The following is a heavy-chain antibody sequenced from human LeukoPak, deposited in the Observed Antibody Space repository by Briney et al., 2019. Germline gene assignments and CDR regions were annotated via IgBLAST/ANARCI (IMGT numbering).Heavy chain of an antibody. V-gene: IGHV3-74*01. CDR1: GFTFSSYW. CDR2: INSDGSST. Sequence: GGSLRLSCAASGFTFSSYWMHWVRQAPGKGLVWVSRINSDGSSTSYADSVKGRFTISRDNAKNTLYLQMNSLRAEDTAVYYCARDNPYYDFWSGYYTSPYYFDYWGQGTLVTVSS. CDR3: ARDNPYYDFWSGYYTSPYYFDY. J-gene: IGHJ4*02. D-gene: IGHD3-3*01.